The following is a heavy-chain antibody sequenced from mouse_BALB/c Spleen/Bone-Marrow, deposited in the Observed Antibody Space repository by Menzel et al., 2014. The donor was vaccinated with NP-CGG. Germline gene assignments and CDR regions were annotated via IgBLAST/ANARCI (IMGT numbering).Heavy chain of an antibody. J-gene: IGHJ3*01. CDR2: IDPANGNT. Sequence: EVKVEESGAELVKPGASVKLSCTASGFNIKDTYMHWVKQRPEQGLEWIGRIDPANGNTKYDPKFQGKATITADTSSNTAYLQLSSLTSEDTAVDYCAAYYCGSSYGFAYWGQGTLVTVSA. CDR1: GFNIKDTY. V-gene: IGHV14-3*02. CDR3: AAYYCGSSYGFAY. D-gene: IGHD1-1*01.